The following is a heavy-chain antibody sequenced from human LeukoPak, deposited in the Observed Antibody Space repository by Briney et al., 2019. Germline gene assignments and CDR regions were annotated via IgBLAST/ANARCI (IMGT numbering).Heavy chain of an antibody. Sequence: SSETLSLTCTVSGGSISSSSYYWGWIRQPPGKGREWIGSIYYSGNTYFNPSLKSRVTISVDTSKNHIALNLSSVTAADPAFYCCARHSRGYFDYWGQGTLVTVSS. D-gene: IGHD2-2*01. V-gene: IGHV4-39*01. J-gene: IGHJ4*02. CDR1: GGSISSSSYY. CDR3: ARHSRGYFDY. CDR2: IYYSGNT.